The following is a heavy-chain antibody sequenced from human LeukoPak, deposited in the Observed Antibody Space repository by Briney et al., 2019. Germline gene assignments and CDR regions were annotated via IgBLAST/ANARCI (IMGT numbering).Heavy chain of an antibody. CDR1: GYTFTSYY. V-gene: IGHV1-46*01. CDR2: INPTGGGT. Sequence: EASVKVSFKSSGYTFTSYYIHWVRQAPGQGPEWMGIINPTGGGTTYAQKFQGRVTMTRDTSTSTVYMELSSLSSEDTAIYYCARGLSPFSDYWGQGTLVTVSS. CDR3: ARGLSPFSDY. J-gene: IGHJ4*02.